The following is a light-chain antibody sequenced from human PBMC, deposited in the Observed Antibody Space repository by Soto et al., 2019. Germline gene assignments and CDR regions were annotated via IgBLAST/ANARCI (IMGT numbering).Light chain of an antibody. CDR3: QQYNNSPRT. J-gene: IGKJ1*01. CDR2: GAS. V-gene: IGKV3-15*01. Sequence: DIVMTQSPVTLSVSPGDRATLSCRASQSVGHNLAWFQQKPGQAPRLLIYGASAGATGIPDRFSGSGFGTEFTLTISSLQSEDFAVYYCQQYNNSPRTFGQGTKVEMK. CDR1: QSVGHN.